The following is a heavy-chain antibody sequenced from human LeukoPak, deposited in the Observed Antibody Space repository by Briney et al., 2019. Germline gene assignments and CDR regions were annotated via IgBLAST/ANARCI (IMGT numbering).Heavy chain of an antibody. D-gene: IGHD3-10*01. CDR3: ARFGQDYYFDY. Sequence: SETLSLTRTVSGYSISSGYFWGWIRQPPGKGLEWIGSIYHSGETYYNPSLKSRVTISIDTPKNQSSLKLNSVTAADTAVYYCARFGQDYYFDYWGQGTLVTVSS. CDR2: IYHSGET. V-gene: IGHV4-38-2*02. J-gene: IGHJ4*02. CDR1: GYSISSGYF.